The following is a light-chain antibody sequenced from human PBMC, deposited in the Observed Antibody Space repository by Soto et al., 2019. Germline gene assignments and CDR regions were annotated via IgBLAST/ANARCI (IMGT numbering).Light chain of an antibody. CDR3: AAWDDRLNGPV. V-gene: IGLV1-44*01. CDR1: SSNIGGNT. Sequence: QSVLTQPPSASGTPGQRVTISCSGSSSNIGGNTVNWYQQLPGTDPKLLIYGNNQRPSGVPDRFSGSKSATSASLAISGLQSEDEADYYCAAWDDRLNGPVFGTGTKVTVL. CDR2: GNN. J-gene: IGLJ1*01.